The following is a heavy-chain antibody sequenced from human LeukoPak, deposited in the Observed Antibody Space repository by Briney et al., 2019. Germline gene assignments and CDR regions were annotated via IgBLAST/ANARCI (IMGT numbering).Heavy chain of an antibody. D-gene: IGHD6-19*01. V-gene: IGHV3-11*01. CDR3: ARDQYSSGWYRSNYYCGMDV. CDR2: ISSSGSTI. Sequence: GGSLRLSCAASGFTFSDYYMSWIRQAPGKGLEWVSYISSSGSTIYYADSVKGRFTISRDNAKNSLYLQMNSLRAEDTAVYYCARDQYSSGWYRSNYYCGMDVWGQGTTVTVSS. CDR1: GFTFSDYY. J-gene: IGHJ6*02.